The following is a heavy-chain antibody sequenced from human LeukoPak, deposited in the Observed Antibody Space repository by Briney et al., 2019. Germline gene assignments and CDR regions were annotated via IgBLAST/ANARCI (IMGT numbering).Heavy chain of an antibody. CDR3: ARDQSSVAGTTYNWFDP. V-gene: IGHV3-48*03. CDR2: ISSSGSTI. D-gene: IGHD6-19*01. Sequence: GGSLRLSCAASGFTFSSYEMNWVRQAPGKGLEWVSYISSSGSTIYYADSVKGRFTISRANAKNSLYLQMNSLRAEDTAVYYCARDQSSVAGTTYNWFDPWGQGTLVTVSS. CDR1: GFTFSSYE. J-gene: IGHJ5*02.